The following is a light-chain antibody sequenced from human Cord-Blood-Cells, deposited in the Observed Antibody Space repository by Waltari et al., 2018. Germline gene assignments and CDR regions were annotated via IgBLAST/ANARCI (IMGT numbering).Light chain of an antibody. Sequence: SYELTQPPSVSVSPGQTARITCSGDALPKQYAYWYQQKPGQAPVLVIYKDSERPSGIPGRFSGSSPATTVTLTISGVQAEDEADYYCQSADSSCTYWVFGGGTKLTV. CDR1: ALPKQY. V-gene: IGLV3-25*02. J-gene: IGLJ3*02. CDR2: KDS. CDR3: QSADSSCTYWV.